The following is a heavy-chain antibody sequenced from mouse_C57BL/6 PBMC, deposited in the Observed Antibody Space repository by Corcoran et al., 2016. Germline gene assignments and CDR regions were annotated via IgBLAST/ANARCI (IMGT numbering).Heavy chain of an antibody. CDR1: GYTFTDYY. Sequence: EVQLQQSGPELVKPGASVKISCKASGYTFTDYYMNWVKQSHGKSLEWIGDINPNNGGTSYNQKFKGKATLTVDKSSSTAYMELRSLTSEDSAVYYCARSLYYYGSSFDCWGQGTTLTVSS. CDR3: ARSLYYYGSSFDC. CDR2: INPNNGGT. V-gene: IGHV1-26*01. J-gene: IGHJ2*01. D-gene: IGHD1-1*01.